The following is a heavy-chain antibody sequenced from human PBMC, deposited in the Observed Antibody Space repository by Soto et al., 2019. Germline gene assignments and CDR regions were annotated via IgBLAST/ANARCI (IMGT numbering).Heavy chain of an antibody. J-gene: IGHJ5*02. CDR3: ARQEDFCSGDSGFDP. V-gene: IGHV4-39*01. Sequence: LDLEESGPGLVKPSETLSLTCTVSGGSISSGSYYWGWIRQPPGKGPEWIGSLYYNGFTYYNPSLKSRLTISVDTSKNQFSLKLTSVTAADTAVYYCARQEDFCSGDSGFDPWGQGTLVTVSS. D-gene: IGHD3-3*01. CDR2: LYYNGFT. CDR1: GGSISSGSYY.